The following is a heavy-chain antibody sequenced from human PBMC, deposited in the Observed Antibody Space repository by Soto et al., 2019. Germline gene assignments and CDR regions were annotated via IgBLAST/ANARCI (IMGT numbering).Heavy chain of an antibody. V-gene: IGHV1-69*02. D-gene: IGHD3-10*01. CDR2: IIPILGIA. CDR1: GGTFSSYT. CDR3: AIASPVNGSGSYDAFDI. J-gene: IGHJ3*02. Sequence: QVQLVQSGAEVKKPGSSVKVSCKASGGTFSSYTISWVRQAPGQGLEWVGRIIPILGIANYAQKCQGRVTITADKSTSTAYMELSSLRSEDTAVYYCAIASPVNGSGSYDAFDIWGQGTMVTVSS.